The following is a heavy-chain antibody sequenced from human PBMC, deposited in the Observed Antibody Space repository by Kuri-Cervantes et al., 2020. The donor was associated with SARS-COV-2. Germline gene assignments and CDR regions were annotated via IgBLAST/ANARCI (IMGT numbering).Heavy chain of an antibody. Sequence: SETLSLTCAVYGGSFSGYYWSWIRQPPRKGLEWIGEINHSGSTNYNPSLKSRVTISVDTSKNQFSLKLSSVTAADTAVYYCARGVGAAVAGTLITIYYYYGMDVWGQGTTVTVSS. D-gene: IGHD6-19*01. J-gene: IGHJ6*02. CDR1: GGSFSGYY. CDR2: INHSGST. V-gene: IGHV4-34*01. CDR3: ARGVGAAVAGTLITIYYYYGMDV.